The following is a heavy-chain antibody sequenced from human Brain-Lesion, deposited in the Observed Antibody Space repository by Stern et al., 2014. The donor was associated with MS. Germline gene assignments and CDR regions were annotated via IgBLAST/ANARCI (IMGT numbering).Heavy chain of an antibody. CDR2: INGDGSRT. D-gene: IGHD5-18*01. Sequence: VQLVESGRDLVQPGGSLRLSCTASGFTFSTYWMHWVRQAPGKGLVLVSRINGDGSRTSYADSVKGRFTISRDNAKNTLYVQMNSLRVEDTAVYYCARAHVDTWDWFDPWGQGTLVTVSS. J-gene: IGHJ5*02. CDR3: ARAHVDTWDWFDP. CDR1: GFTFSTYW. V-gene: IGHV3-74*01.